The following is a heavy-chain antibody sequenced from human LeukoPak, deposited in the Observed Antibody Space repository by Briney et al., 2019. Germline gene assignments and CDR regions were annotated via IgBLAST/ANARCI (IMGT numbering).Heavy chain of an antibody. CDR1: GYTFTGYY. CDR2: IIPIFGTA. J-gene: IGHJ4*02. V-gene: IGHV1-69*13. Sequence: ASVKVSCKASGYTFTGYYMHWVRQAPGQGLEWMGGIIPIFGTANYAQKFQGRVTITADESTSTAYMELSSLRSEDTAVYYCARDGGSGDFWSGQAGIFDYWGQGTLVTVSS. CDR3: ARDGGSGDFWSGQAGIFDY. D-gene: IGHD3-3*01.